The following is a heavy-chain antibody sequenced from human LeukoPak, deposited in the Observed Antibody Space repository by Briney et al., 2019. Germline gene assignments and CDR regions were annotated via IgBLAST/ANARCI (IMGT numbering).Heavy chain of an antibody. CDR2: IWYDGSNK. D-gene: IGHD3-10*01. CDR1: GFTFSNYG. J-gene: IGHJ4*02. CDR3: ARDGGSGSSSLRFDY. V-gene: IGHV3-33*01. Sequence: GGSLRLSCAASGFTFSNYGMHWVRQAPGKGLEWVAVIWYDGSNKYYADSVKGRFTISRDNSKNALYLQMNSLRVEDTAVYYCARDGGSGSSSLRFDYWGQGALVTVST.